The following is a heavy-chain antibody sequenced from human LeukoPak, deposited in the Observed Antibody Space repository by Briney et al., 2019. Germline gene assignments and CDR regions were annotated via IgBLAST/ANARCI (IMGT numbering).Heavy chain of an antibody. CDR1: GGSITTTNY. D-gene: IGHD1-26*01. J-gene: IGHJ4*02. V-gene: IGHV4-4*02. CDR3: SRESGPFCPFGH. CDR2: VSLAGRT. Sequence: SGTLSLTCGVSGGSITTTNYWSWVRQPPGGGLEWIGEVSLAGRTRYNPSLKNRVNISIDESKNHLYLNLASVTAADAAVYYCSRESGPFCPFGHWGQGTLVAVTS.